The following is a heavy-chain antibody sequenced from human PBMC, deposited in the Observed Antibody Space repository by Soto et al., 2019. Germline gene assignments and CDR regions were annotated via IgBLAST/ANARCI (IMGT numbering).Heavy chain of an antibody. CDR2: INHSGST. Sequence: SETLSLTCAVYGGSFSGYYWSWIRQPPGKGLEWIGEINHSGSTNYNPSLKSRVTISVDTSKNQFSLKLSSVTAADTAVYYCARGRRPGIAVAGLGNFDSWGQGTLVTVS. CDR1: GGSFSGYY. J-gene: IGHJ4*02. CDR3: ARGRRPGIAVAGLGNFDS. V-gene: IGHV4-34*01. D-gene: IGHD6-19*01.